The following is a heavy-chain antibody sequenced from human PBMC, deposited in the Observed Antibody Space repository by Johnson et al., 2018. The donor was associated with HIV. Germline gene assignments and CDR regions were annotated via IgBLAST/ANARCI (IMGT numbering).Heavy chain of an antibody. CDR2: IRYDGSYK. J-gene: IGHJ3*02. CDR1: GFTFSSYG. Sequence: QVQLVESGGGVVQPGRSLRLSCAASGFTFSSYGMHWVRQAPGKGLEWVAFIRYDGSYKYYADSVKGRFTISRDNSKNTLYLQMHSLRAEDTAVYYCARDRPSKWLRSNDDVFDIWGQGTMVTVSS. CDR3: ARDRPSKWLRSNDDVFDI. V-gene: IGHV3-30*02. D-gene: IGHD5-12*01.